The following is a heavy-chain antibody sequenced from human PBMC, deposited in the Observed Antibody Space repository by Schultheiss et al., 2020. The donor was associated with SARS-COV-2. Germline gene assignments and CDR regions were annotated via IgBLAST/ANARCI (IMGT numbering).Heavy chain of an antibody. D-gene: IGHD2-21*01. CDR2: ISSSVSTI. CDR3: ARAGISWYFDY. J-gene: IGHJ4*02. CDR1: GFTFSSYA. Sequence: GGSLRLSCAASGFTFSSYAMSWVRQAPGKGLEWISYISSSVSTIYYADSVKGRFTISRDNAKNSLYLQMNSLRAEDTAVYYCARAGISWYFDYWGQGTLVTVSS. V-gene: IGHV3-48*04.